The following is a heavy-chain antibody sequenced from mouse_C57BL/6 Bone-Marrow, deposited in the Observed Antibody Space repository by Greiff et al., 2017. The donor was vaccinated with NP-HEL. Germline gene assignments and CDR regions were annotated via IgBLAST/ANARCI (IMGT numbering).Heavy chain of an antibody. J-gene: IGHJ2*01. CDR3: ARMRIYFDY. Sequence: VQLHQPGAELVMPGASVKLSCKASGYTFTSYWMHWVKQRPGQGLEWIGEIDPSDSYTNYNQKFKGKSTLTVDKSSSTAYMQLSSLTSEDSAVYYCARMRIYFDYWGQGTTLTVSS. CDR1: GYTFTSYW. CDR2: IDPSDSYT. V-gene: IGHV1-69*01.